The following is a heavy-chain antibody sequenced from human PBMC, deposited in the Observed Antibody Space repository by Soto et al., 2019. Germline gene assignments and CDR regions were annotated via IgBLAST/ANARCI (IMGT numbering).Heavy chain of an antibody. V-gene: IGHV4-4*07. CDR1: GGSISSYY. CDR2: IYTSGST. D-gene: IGHD4-17*01. Sequence: SETLSLTCTVSGGSISSYYWSWIRQPAGKGLEWIGRIYTSGSTNYNPSLKSRVTMSVDTSKDQFSLKLSSVTAADTAVYYCARGNDYGDLFDYWGQGTLVTVSS. CDR3: ARGNDYGDLFDY. J-gene: IGHJ4*02.